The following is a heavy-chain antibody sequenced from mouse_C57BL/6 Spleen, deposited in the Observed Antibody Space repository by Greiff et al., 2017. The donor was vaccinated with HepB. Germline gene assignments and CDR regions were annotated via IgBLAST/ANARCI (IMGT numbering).Heavy chain of an antibody. CDR1: GFTFSDYY. CDR3: ASGGGGYFDV. Sequence: EVKLVESGGGLVQPGGSLKLSCAASGFTFSDYYMYWVRQTPEKRLEWVAYISNGGGSTYYPYTVKGRFTISRDNAKNTLYLQMTRMKSEDTAMYYCASGGGGYFDVWGTGTTVTVSS. V-gene: IGHV5-12*01. CDR2: ISNGGGST. J-gene: IGHJ1*03.